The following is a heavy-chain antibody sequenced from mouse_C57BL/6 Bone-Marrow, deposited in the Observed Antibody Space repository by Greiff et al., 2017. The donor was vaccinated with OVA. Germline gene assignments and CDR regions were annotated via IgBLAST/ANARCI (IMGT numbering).Heavy chain of an antibody. CDR1: GFSFNTYA. CDR2: IRSKSNNYAT. V-gene: IGHV10-1*01. CDR3: VGGGAMDY. Sequence: EVKVEESGGGLVQPKGSLKLSCAASGFSFNTYAMNWVRQAPGKGLEWVARIRSKSNNYATYYADSVKDRFTISRDDSESMLYLQMNNLKTEDTAMYYCVGGGAMDYWGQGTSVTVSS. J-gene: IGHJ4*01.